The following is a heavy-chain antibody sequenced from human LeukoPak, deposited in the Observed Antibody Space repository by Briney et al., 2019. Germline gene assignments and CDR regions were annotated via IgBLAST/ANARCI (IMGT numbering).Heavy chain of an antibody. CDR1: GGSFTGYY. J-gene: IGHJ5*02. V-gene: IGHV4-34*01. D-gene: IGHD4-11*01. CDR2: IYHRGDT. Sequence: PSETLSLTCAVYGGSFTGYYWNWIRQPPGKGLEWIGEIYHRGDTNYNPSLKSRVTISLDTSKNQFSLKLTSVTAADMAVYYCARTSTVTTAFDPWGQGTLVTVSS. CDR3: ARTSTVTTAFDP.